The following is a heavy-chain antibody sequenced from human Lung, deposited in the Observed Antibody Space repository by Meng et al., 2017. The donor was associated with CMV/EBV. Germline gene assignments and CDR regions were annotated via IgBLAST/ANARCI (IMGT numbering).Heavy chain of an antibody. CDR1: GFTFSSYW. CDR3: AKDLLLFGGANAYFDC. Sequence: GEXXKISCAASGFTFSSYWMSWVRQAPGKGLEWVANINQDGSEKYYVDSVEGRFTISRDNSKNTVYLQMNSLRPEETAIYYCAKDLLLFGGANAYFDCWGQGXLVTVSS. CDR2: INQDGSEK. J-gene: IGHJ4*02. D-gene: IGHD3-16*01. V-gene: IGHV3-7*01.